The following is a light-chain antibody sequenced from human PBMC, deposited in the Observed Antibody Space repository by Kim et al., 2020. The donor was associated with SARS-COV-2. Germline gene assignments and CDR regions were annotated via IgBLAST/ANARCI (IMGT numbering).Light chain of an antibody. CDR1: RAITDD. Sequence: ASVGDSVTSSCRAIRAITDDLVWYQQKPGRAPKRLIYAASNLHPGVPSRFSGSRSATEFTLTISSLLPEDSATYFCLQYSSYPRTFGQGTKVDIK. CDR3: LQYSSYPRT. CDR2: AAS. V-gene: IGKV1-17*01. J-gene: IGKJ1*01.